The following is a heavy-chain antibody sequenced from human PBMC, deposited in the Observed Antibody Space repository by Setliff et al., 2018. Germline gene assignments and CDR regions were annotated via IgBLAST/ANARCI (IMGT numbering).Heavy chain of an antibody. CDR3: ARPLRYGDYYYYYGMDV. Sequence: ASVKVSCKASGYTFRNYAFAWVRQAPGQGLEWVGWISVYNGNTNYAQKFQGRVTITTDESTSTAYMELSSLRSEDTAVYYCARPLRYGDYYYYYGMDVWGQGTTVTVSS. J-gene: IGHJ6*02. D-gene: IGHD3-10*01. V-gene: IGHV1-18*01. CDR1: GYTFRNYA. CDR2: ISVYNGNT.